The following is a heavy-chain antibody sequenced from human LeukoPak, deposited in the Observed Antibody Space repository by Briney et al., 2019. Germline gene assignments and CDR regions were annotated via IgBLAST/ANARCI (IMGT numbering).Heavy chain of an antibody. CDR3: ALGHSNTWRTPAAFDY. J-gene: IGHJ4*02. Sequence: TPSETLSLTCTVSGGSISSYYWSWIRQSPGKGLEWIGYMFYSGSTNYNPSLKGRVTISVDMSKKQFSLKLSSVTAADTAVYYCALGHSNTWRTPAAFDYWGQGTLVTVSS. CDR2: MFYSGST. D-gene: IGHD6-13*01. V-gene: IGHV4-59*01. CDR1: GGSISSYY.